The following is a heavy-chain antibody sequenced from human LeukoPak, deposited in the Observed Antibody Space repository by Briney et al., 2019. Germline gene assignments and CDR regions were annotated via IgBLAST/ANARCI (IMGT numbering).Heavy chain of an antibody. V-gene: IGHV1-2*02. CDR3: ARPTHDYSNYYFDY. Sequence: ASVKVSCKASGYTFTGYYMHWVRQAPGQGLEWMGWFNPNSGGTNHAQKFQGRVTMTRDTSISTAYMELSRLRSDDTAVYYCARPTHDYSNYYFDYWGQGTLVTVSS. D-gene: IGHD4-11*01. J-gene: IGHJ4*02. CDR2: FNPNSGGT. CDR1: GYTFTGYY.